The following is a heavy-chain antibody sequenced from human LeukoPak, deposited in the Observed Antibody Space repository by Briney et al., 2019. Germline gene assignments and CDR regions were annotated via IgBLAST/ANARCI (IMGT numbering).Heavy chain of an antibody. CDR3: ARDFEGLIDY. D-gene: IGHD3-9*01. J-gene: IGHJ4*02. CDR2: TYYRSTWYN. CDR1: GDSVSSNSAA. V-gene: IGHV6-1*01. Sequence: LSQTLSLTCAISGDSVSSNSAAWNWIRQSPSRGLEWLGRTYYRSTWYNDYAVSVKGRIAINPDTSKNQFSLHLNSVTPEDTAVYYCARDFEGLIDYWGQGTLVTVSS.